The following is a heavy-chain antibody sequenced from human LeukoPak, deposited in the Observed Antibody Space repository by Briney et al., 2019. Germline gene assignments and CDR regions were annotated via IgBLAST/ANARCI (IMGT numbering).Heavy chain of an antibody. CDR3: ARDLTVTSTCWFDR. J-gene: IGHJ5*02. Sequence: VGTLRLSSAASGYTFSSSGMHPDRHDPRMALLRLSSITGSRTYIYYADSVKGRFTISRDNAKNSLYLQMNSLGAEDTAVYYCARDLTVTSTCWFDRWGQGTLVTVSS. CDR1: GYTFSSSG. D-gene: IGHD4-11*01. CDR2: ITGSRTYI. V-gene: IGHV3-21*01.